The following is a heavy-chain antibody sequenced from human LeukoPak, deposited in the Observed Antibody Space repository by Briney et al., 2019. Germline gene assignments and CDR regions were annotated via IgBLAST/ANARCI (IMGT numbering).Heavy chain of an antibody. CDR2: IKQDGSEK. D-gene: IGHD6-19*01. CDR1: GFTSSNYW. CDR3: ARDRGSSGWYEFDY. V-gene: IGHV3-7*01. J-gene: IGHJ4*02. Sequence: GGSLRISCAASGFTSSNYWMSWVRQAPGKGLEWVANIKQDGSEKYYVDSVKGRLTISRDNAKNSLYLQMSSLRAEDTAVYYCARDRGSSGWYEFDYWGQGTLVTVSS.